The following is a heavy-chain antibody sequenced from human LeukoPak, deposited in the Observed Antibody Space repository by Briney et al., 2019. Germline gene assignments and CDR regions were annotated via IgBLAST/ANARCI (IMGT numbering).Heavy chain of an antibody. CDR2: IYPRDGST. J-gene: IGHJ4*02. CDR3: ARDGPIVGATTCLGY. CDR1: GYTFTSNY. D-gene: IGHD1-26*01. V-gene: IGHV1-46*01. Sequence: ASVKVSCKASGYTFTSNYIHWVRQAPGQGLEWMGMIYPRDGSTSYAQKFQGRVTVTRDTSTSTVYMELSSLRSEDTAVYYCARDGPIVGATTCLGYWGQGTLVTVSS.